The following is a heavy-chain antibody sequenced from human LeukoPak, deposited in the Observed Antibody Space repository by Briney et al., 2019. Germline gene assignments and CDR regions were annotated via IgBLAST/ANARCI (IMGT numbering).Heavy chain of an antibody. CDR2: ISGRDNNI. CDR3: ARDKDWAFDY. CDR1: GFTFRSFS. V-gene: IGHV3-48*02. J-gene: IGHJ4*02. Sequence: GGSLRLSCAGSGFTFRSFSMTWVRQAPGKGLEWISYISGRDNNIHYADSVKGRFTISRDNAKNSLYLQMNSLRDEDTAVYYCARDKDWAFDYWGQGTLVTVSS. D-gene: IGHD3-9*01.